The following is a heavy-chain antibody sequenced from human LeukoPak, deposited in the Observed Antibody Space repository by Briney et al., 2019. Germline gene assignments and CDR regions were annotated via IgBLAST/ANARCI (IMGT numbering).Heavy chain of an antibody. J-gene: IGHJ4*02. V-gene: IGHV3-48*01. CDR3: ARDRVLHYFDY. CDR1: GFTFGSYS. D-gene: IGHD3-16*01. CDR2: ISSGSSTM. Sequence: GGSLRLSCVASGFTFGSYSMNWVRQAPGKGLEWVSYISSGSSTMYYADSAKGRFTISRDNSKNTLYLQMTSLRADDTAVYYCARDRVLHYFDYWGQGALVTVSS.